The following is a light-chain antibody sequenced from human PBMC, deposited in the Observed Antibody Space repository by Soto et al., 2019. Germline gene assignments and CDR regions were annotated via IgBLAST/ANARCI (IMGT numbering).Light chain of an antibody. CDR2: DVS. CDR1: SSDVGGYNY. J-gene: IGLJ3*02. CDR3: CSYAGSYTWV. Sequence: QSALTQPRSVSGSPGQSVTISCTGTSSDVGGYNYVSWYQQYPGKAPKLMTYDVSKRPSGIPDRFSGSKSGNTASLTISGLQAEDEADYYCCSYAGSYTWVFGGWTKLTVL. V-gene: IGLV2-11*01.